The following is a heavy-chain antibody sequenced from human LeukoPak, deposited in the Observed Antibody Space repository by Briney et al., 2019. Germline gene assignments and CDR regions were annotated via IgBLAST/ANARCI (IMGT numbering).Heavy chain of an antibody. CDR2: IYYSGSI. J-gene: IGHJ6*02. V-gene: IGHV4-59*01. CDR3: ARDRRYYDTSGTVYYDAMDV. D-gene: IGHD3-22*01. CDR1: GASISSYY. Sequence: SETLSLICTVSGASISSYYWSWIRQPPGKGLEWIGDIYYSGSIKYNPSLKSRVTMSVDTSKNHFSLRLSSVTAADTAVYYCARDRRYYDTSGTVYYDAMDVWGQGTTVTVSS.